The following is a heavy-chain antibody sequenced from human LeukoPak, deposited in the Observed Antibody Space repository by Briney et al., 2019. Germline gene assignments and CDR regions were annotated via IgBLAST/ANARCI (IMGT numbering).Heavy chain of an antibody. CDR1: GGSFSGYY. J-gene: IGHJ4*02. CDR3: AMGDRPGASDY. V-gene: IGHV4-34*01. CDR2: INHSGST. D-gene: IGHD3-16*01. Sequence: PSETLSLTCAVYGGSFSGYYWSWIRQPPGKGLEWIGEINHSGSTNYNPSLKSRVTISVDTSKNQFSLKLSSVTAADTAVYYCAMGDRPGASDYGGQEPRAPVPS.